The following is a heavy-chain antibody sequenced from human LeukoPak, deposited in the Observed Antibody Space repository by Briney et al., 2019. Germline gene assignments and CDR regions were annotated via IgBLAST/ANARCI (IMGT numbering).Heavy chain of an antibody. CDR3: ARGPRITIFGVVTNNWFDP. D-gene: IGHD3-3*01. Sequence: ASVKVSCKASGYTFTSYGINWVRQATGQGLEWMGWMNPNSGNTGYAQKFQGRVTMTRNTSVSTAYMELSSLRSEDTAVYYCARGPRITIFGVVTNNWFDPWGQGTLVTVSS. CDR2: MNPNSGNT. CDR1: GYTFTSYG. V-gene: IGHV1-8*02. J-gene: IGHJ5*02.